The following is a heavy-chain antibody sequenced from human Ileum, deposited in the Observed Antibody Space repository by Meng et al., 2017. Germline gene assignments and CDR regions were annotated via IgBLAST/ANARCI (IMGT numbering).Heavy chain of an antibody. J-gene: IGHJ2*01. CDR1: GFTFSTYA. V-gene: IGHV3-23*01. CDR2: ISGGGRNT. Sequence: GESPKISCVASGFTFSTYAMSWVRQAPGKGLEWGSAISGGGRNTYYADSVKGRFTISRDKSKNTLYLQMKSLRVEDTAVYYCAKHGSSTMIGRYLDLWGRGNPV. D-gene: IGHD3-22*01. CDR3: AKHGSSTMIGRYLDL.